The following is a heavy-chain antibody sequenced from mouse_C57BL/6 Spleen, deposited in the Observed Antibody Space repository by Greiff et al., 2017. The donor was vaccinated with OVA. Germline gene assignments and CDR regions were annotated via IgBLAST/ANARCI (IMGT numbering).Heavy chain of an antibody. Sequence: QVQLKQSGAELARPGASVKMSCKASGYTFTSYTMHWVQQRPGQGLEWIGYINPSSGYTKYNQKFKDKATVTADKSSSTAYMQLSSLTSEDSAVYYCSSGWDALYYFDYWGQGTTLTVSS. CDR2: INPSSGYT. V-gene: IGHV1-4*01. CDR3: SSGWDALYYFDY. CDR1: GYTFTSYT. J-gene: IGHJ2*01. D-gene: IGHD4-1*01.